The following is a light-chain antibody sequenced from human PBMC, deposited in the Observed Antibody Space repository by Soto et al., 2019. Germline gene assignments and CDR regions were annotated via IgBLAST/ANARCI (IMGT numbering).Light chain of an antibody. CDR2: DAS. V-gene: IGKV1-5*01. Sequence: DIQMTHSPSTLSASVGDRVTITCRASQTISSGLAWYQQKPGKAPKLLIFDASILESGVPSRLSGSGSGTDFTLTIRSLQPDDSGTYYCHQDNYYAYTFGQGTKLEIK. CDR1: QTISSG. J-gene: IGKJ2*01. CDR3: HQDNYYAYT.